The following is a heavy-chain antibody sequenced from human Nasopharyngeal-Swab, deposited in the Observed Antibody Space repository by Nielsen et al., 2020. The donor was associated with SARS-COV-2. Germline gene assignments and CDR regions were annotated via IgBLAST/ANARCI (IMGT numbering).Heavy chain of an antibody. J-gene: IGHJ4*02. Sequence: ASVKVSCKASGGTFSSYAISWVRQAPGQGLEWMGRINPNSGGTNYAQKFQGRVTMTRDTSISTAYMEISRLRSDDTAVYYCARSDQQFLFYWGQGTLVTVSS. D-gene: IGHD2-2*01. CDR2: INPNSGGT. CDR1: GGTFSSYA. V-gene: IGHV1-2*06. CDR3: ARSDQQFLFY.